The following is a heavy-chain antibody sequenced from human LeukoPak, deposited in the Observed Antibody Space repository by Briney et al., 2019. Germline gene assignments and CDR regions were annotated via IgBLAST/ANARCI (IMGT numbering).Heavy chain of an antibody. D-gene: IGHD6-13*01. Sequence: PGRSLRLSCAASGFTFSSYAMHWVRQAPGKGLEWVAVISYDGSNKYYADSVKGRFTISRDNSKNTLYLQMNSLRAEDTAVYYCARGASSRWFDYWGQGTLVTVSS. CDR2: ISYDGSNK. CDR3: ARGASSRWFDY. CDR1: GFTFSSYA. J-gene: IGHJ4*02. V-gene: IGHV3-30-3*01.